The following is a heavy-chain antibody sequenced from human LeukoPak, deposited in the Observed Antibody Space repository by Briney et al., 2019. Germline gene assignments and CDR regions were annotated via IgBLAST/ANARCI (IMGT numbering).Heavy chain of an antibody. CDR2: INPNSGGT. J-gene: IGHJ4*02. V-gene: IGHV1-2*02. CDR1: GYTFTSYG. D-gene: IGHD4-23*01. Sequence: GASVKVSCKASGYTFTSYGISWVRQAPAQGLEWMGWINPNSGGTNYAQKFQGRVTMTRDTSISTAYMELSRLRSDDTAVYYCAKALYGGNSVVYWGQGTLVTVSS. CDR3: AKALYGGNSVVY.